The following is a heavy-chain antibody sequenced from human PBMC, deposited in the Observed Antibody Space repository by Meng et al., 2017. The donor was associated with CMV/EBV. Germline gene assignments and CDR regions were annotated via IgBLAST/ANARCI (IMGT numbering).Heavy chain of an antibody. CDR1: GFTFSSYA. CDR2: ISYDGSNK. Sequence: SCAASGFTFSSYAMPWVRQAPGKGLEWVAVISYDGSNKYYADSVKGRFTISRDNSKNTLYLQMNSLRAEDTAVYYCARGQAAAGTVYWGQGTLVTVSS. J-gene: IGHJ4*02. D-gene: IGHD6-13*01. V-gene: IGHV3-30*04. CDR3: ARGQAAAGTVY.